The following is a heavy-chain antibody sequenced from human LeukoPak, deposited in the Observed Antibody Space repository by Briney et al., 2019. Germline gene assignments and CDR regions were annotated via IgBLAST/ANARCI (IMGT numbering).Heavy chain of an antibody. V-gene: IGHV3-23*01. CDR2: ISGSGGST. D-gene: IGHD6-19*01. Sequence: PGGSLRLSCAASGFTFSSYAMSWVRQAPGKGLEWVSAISGSGGSTYYADSVKGRFTISRDNSKNTLYLQMNSLRAEDTAVYYCAKSRPGYSSGWYSGTWFDPWGQGTLVTVSS. J-gene: IGHJ5*02. CDR1: GFTFSSYA. CDR3: AKSRPGYSSGWYSGTWFDP.